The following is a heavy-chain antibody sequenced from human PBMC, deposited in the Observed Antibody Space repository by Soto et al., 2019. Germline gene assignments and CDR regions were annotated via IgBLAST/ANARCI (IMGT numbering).Heavy chain of an antibody. CDR2: ISSSSSYI. CDR1: GFTFSSYS. J-gene: IGHJ4*02. CDR3: ARGVHGPPALDY. V-gene: IGHV3-21*01. Sequence: VGSLRLSGAASGFTFSSYSMNWVRQAPGKGLEWVSSISSSSSYIYYADSVKGRFTISRDNAKNSLYLQMNSLRAEDTAVYYCARGVHGPPALDYWGQGTLVTVSS.